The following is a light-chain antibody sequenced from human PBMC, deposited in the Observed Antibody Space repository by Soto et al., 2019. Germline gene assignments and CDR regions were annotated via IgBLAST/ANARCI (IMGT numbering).Light chain of an antibody. Sequence: QSVLTQPRSVSGSPGQLVTISCTGTSGDVGAYNYVSWYQQSPGEAPKLIIYDVNKRPSRVPDRFSGSKSGSTASLTISGLQTADEADYYCCSYAGTKNIWKFGGGTKLTVL. V-gene: IGLV2-11*01. J-gene: IGLJ2*01. CDR3: CSYAGTKNIWK. CDR1: SGDVGAYNY. CDR2: DVN.